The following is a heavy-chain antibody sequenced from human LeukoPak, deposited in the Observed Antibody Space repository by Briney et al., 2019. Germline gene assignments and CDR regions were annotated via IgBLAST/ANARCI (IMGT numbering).Heavy chain of an antibody. D-gene: IGHD2-8*01. J-gene: IGHJ4*02. CDR1: GFTFDDYA. V-gene: IGHV3-9*01. CDR2: ISWNSGSI. CDR3: AKEEAIVLMVYAMGY. Sequence: GGSLRLSCAASGFTFDDYAMPWVRQAPGKGLEWVSGISWNSGSIGYADSVKGRFTISRDNAKNSLYLQMNSLRAEDTALYYCAKEEAIVLMVYAMGYWGQGTLVTVSS.